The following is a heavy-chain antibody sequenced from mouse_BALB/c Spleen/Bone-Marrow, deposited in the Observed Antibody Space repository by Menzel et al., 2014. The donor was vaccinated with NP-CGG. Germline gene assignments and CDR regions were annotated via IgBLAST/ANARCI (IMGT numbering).Heavy chain of an antibody. CDR2: IYPGSGNT. CDR3: TRWNGHYEGFAY. J-gene: IGHJ3*01. CDR1: GYTFTTYW. D-gene: IGHD2-1*01. V-gene: IGHV1S22*01. Sequence: LQHSGSELVRPGASVKLSCKASGYTFTTYWIHWVKQRHGQGLEWIGNIYPGSGNTNYGEKFKTKGTLTVDTSSSTAYMHLSSLTSEDSAVYYCTRWNGHYEGFAYWGQGTLVTVSA.